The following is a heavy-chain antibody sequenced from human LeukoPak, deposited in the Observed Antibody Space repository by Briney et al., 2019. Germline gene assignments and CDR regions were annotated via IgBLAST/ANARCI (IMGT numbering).Heavy chain of an antibody. CDR3: ANDFRKCDSSGCIYFAH. D-gene: IGHD3-22*01. CDR1: GFTFSNYG. J-gene: IGHJ4*02. CDR2: ISYDGTKT. V-gene: IGHV3-30*18. Sequence: PGGSLRLSCAASGFTFSNYGMHWVRQAPGKGLEWVAVISYDGTKTYYAESVRGRFTISRDNSRNTLYLQMNSLRAEDSAVFYCANDFRKCDSSGCIYFAHWGQGAQVTVSS.